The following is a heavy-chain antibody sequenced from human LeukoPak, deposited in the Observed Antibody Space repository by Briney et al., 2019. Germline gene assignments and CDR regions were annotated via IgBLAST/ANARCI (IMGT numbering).Heavy chain of an antibody. CDR2: ISGSGDNT. V-gene: IGHV3-23*01. J-gene: IGHJ5*01. CDR1: ALTFSLYA. D-gene: IGHD4-17*01. CDR3: AKESTVTPGNVNWFDS. Sequence: GGSLRLSCAASALTFSLYAMSWVRQAPGKGLEWISTISGSGDNTYYAESVKGRFTISRDNSKNTLYLRMKSLRAEDTAIYYCAKESTVTPGNVNWFDSWGQGTLVTVSS.